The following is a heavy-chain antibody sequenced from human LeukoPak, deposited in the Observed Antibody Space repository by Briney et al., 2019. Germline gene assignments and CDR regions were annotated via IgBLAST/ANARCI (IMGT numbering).Heavy chain of an antibody. V-gene: IGHV3-7*01. CDR2: IKHNGSEK. Sequence: GGSLRLSCSPSGFRFSSCWMSWVRQPPGKGLEWVANIKHNGSEKYYVDSVKGRFTISRDNAKNSLYLEMNSLRAEDTSVYYCARDGRGILTGYYRLGPVDYWGQGTLVTVSS. D-gene: IGHD3-9*01. J-gene: IGHJ4*02. CDR3: ARDGRGILTGYYRLGPVDY. CDR1: GFRFSSCW.